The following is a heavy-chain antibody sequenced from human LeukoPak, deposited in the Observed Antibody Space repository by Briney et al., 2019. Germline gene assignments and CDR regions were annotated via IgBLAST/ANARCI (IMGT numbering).Heavy chain of an antibody. V-gene: IGHV4-59*01. Sequence: SETLSLTCTVSGGSLSGDYWSWIRQPPGKGLEWLGYIYYSGSTKYNPSLKSRVTISVDTSKNQFSLKLTSVTAADTAIYYCARVYSHGYSDYWGRGTLVTVSS. D-gene: IGHD2-21*01. CDR1: GGSLSGDY. CDR2: IYYSGST. J-gene: IGHJ4*01. CDR3: ARVYSHGYSDY.